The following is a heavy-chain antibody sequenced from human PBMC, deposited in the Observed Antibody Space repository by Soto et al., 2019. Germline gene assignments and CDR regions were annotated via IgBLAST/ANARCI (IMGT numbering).Heavy chain of an antibody. CDR2: INVDGRST. V-gene: IGHV3-74*01. CDR1: GFIFTNYW. D-gene: IGHD2-2*01. CDR3: VRGSWPAYYWDV. Sequence: EEQLMESGGGLVEPGGSLRLSCTASGFIFTNYWLHWVRQAPGKGLVWVSRINVDGRSTNYADLAKGRFTISRDNAKNTVYLQMNSLGVEDTAVYYCVRGSWPAYYWDVWGRGTTVTVSS. J-gene: IGHJ6*03.